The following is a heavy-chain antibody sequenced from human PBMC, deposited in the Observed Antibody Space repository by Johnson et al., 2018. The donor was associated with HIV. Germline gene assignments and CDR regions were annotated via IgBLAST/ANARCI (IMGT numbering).Heavy chain of an antibody. CDR1: GFTFSSYA. V-gene: IGHV3-30*04. J-gene: IGHJ3*02. Sequence: MQLVESGGGVVQPGRSLRLSCAASGFTFSSYAMHWVRQAPGKGLEWVAVISYDGTNKYYADSVKGRFTISRENSRSTLYLQMNSLRVEDTAVYYCARVSSSTIAVTGNAFEIWGQGTMVSVSS. CDR3: ARVSSSTIAVTGNAFEI. CDR2: ISYDGTNK. D-gene: IGHD6-19*01.